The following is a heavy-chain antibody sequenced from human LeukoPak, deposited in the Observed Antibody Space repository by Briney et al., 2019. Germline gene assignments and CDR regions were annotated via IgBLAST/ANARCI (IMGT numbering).Heavy chain of an antibody. Sequence: ASVKVSCKASGGTFGSYAISWVRQAPGQGLEWMGRIIPILGIANYAQKFQGRVTITADKSTSTAYMELSGLRSEDTAVYYCARNYYDSSGYYREDYYYYYGMDVWGQGTTVTVSS. CDR3: ARNYYDSSGYYREDYYYYYGMDV. CDR2: IIPILGIA. V-gene: IGHV1-69*04. J-gene: IGHJ6*02. D-gene: IGHD3-22*01. CDR1: GGTFGSYA.